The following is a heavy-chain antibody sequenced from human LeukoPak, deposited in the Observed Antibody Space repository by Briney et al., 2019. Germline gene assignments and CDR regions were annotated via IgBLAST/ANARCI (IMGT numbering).Heavy chain of an antibody. CDR2: IKHRSAGGTA. CDR3: VTDHYDSSGNYYLAWIS. Sequence: GGSLRLSCAASGFTFSNAGMEWVRQTPGKGLEWVAHIKHRSAGGTASYAEPVKGRFTISRDDSKNTLYLQMDSLRTEDTGLYYCVTDHYDSSGNYYLAWISWGQGTMVTVSS. V-gene: IGHV3-15*01. J-gene: IGHJ3*01. D-gene: IGHD3-22*01. CDR1: GFTFSNAG.